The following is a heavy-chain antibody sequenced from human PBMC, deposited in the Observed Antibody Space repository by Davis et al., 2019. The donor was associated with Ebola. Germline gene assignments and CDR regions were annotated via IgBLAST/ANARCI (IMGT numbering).Heavy chain of an antibody. V-gene: IGHV3-7*01. D-gene: IGHD1-14*01. CDR1: GFTFSSYW. Sequence: GESLKISCETSGFTFSSYWISWVRQAPGKGLEWVANIKQGGSEKYYVDSVKGRFTISRDSAKNSVYLQMNSLRVEDTAVYYCARDAFRDRYFDYWGQGTLVTASS. CDR2: IKQGGSEK. CDR3: ARDAFRDRYFDY. J-gene: IGHJ4*02.